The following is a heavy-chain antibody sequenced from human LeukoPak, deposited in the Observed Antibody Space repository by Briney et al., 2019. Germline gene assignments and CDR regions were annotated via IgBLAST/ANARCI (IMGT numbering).Heavy chain of an antibody. CDR1: GYTFTSYG. CDR2: MNPNSGNT. D-gene: IGHD2-2*02. Sequence: ASVKVSCKASGYTFTSYGINWVRQATGQGLEWMGWMNPNSGNTGYAQKFQGRVTMTRNTSISTAYMELSSLRSEDTAVYYCASSDSRYCSSTSCYTYYYGMDVWGQGTTVTVSS. V-gene: IGHV1-8*01. CDR3: ASSDSRYCSSTSCYTYYYGMDV. J-gene: IGHJ6*02.